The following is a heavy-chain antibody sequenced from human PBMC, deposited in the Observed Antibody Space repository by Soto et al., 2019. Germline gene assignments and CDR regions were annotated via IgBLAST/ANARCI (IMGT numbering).Heavy chain of an antibody. CDR2: IYWDDDK. CDR1: GFSLSTSGVG. Sequence: QITLKESGPTLVKPTQTLTLTCTFSGFSLSTSGVGVGWIRQPPGKALEWLALIYWDDDKRYSPALKSRPTIPKDTSKNQVVLTMTNMDPVDTATYYCAHRPSSCSGGSCYSGFDYWGQGTLVTVSS. V-gene: IGHV2-5*02. D-gene: IGHD2-15*01. J-gene: IGHJ4*02. CDR3: AHRPSSCSGGSCYSGFDY.